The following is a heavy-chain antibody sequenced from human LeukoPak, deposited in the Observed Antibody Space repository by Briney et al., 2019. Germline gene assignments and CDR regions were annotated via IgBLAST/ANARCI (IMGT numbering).Heavy chain of an antibody. J-gene: IGHJ4*02. CDR2: ISYDGSNK. Sequence: GGSLRLSCAASGFTFSSYAMHWVRQAPGKGLEWVAVISYDGSNKYFADSVKGRFTISRDNSKSTLYLQMNGLRAEDTAVYSCGRDRGTGRGLNLDYWGQGTLVTVSS. CDR1: GFTFSSYA. D-gene: IGHD2-8*02. V-gene: IGHV3-30*04. CDR3: GRDRGTGRGLNLDY.